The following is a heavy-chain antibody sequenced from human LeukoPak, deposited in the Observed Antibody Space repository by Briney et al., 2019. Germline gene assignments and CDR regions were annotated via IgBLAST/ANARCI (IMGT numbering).Heavy chain of an antibody. CDR1: GFTFSSYE. D-gene: IGHD3-10*01. CDR2: ISSSGSTI. CDR3: AIWIGSGPLDY. V-gene: IGHV3-48*03. J-gene: IGHJ4*02. Sequence: GGSLRLSCAASGFTFSSYEMNWVRQAPGKGLEWVSYISSSGSTIYYADSVKGRFTISRDNAKNSLYLQMNSLRAEDTAVYYCAIWIGSGPLDYWGQGTLVTVSS.